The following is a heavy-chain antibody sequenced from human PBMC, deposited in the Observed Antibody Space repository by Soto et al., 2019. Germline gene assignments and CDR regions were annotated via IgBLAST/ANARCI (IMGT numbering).Heavy chain of an antibody. CDR1: GFTFSSYA. CDR2: ISGSGGST. V-gene: IGHV3-23*01. J-gene: IGHJ5*02. CDR3: AKLPYYYFCSGDYANAYHYDL. D-gene: IGHD3-3*01. Sequence: GGSLRLSCAASGFTFSSYAMSWVRQAPGKGLEWVSAISGSGGSTYYADSVKGRFTISRDNSKNTLYLQMNSLRAEDTAVYYCAKLPYYYFCSGDYANAYHYDLSRQGALLTAS.